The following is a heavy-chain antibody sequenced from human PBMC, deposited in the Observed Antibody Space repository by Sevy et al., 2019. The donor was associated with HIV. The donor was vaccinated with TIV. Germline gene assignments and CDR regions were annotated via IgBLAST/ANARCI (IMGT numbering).Heavy chain of an antibody. V-gene: IGHV4-39*01. D-gene: IGHD3-10*01. Sequence: SETLSLTCTVSGGSISSSSYYWGWIRQPPGKGLEWIGSINYSGSTYYNPSLKSRVTISVDTSKNQFSLNLSSMTAADTAVYYCATVYYYGNYFDYWGQGTLVAVSS. CDR3: ATVYYYGNYFDY. CDR2: INYSGST. CDR1: GGSISSSSYY. J-gene: IGHJ4*02.